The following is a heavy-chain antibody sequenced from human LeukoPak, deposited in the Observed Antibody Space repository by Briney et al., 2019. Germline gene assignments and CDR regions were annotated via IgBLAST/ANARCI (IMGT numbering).Heavy chain of an antibody. CDR3: ERGFYGSGNS. Sequence: PGGSLRLSWAAAGFTFSNYWKYWVRQAPGRGPLWVSRISGDGITTYYAGSVKGRFTISRDNAKNTLYLQMHSLRAEDSAVYYCERGFYGSGNSWGHGTLVTVSS. V-gene: IGHV3-74*01. J-gene: IGHJ4*01. D-gene: IGHD3-10*01. CDR1: GFTFSNYW. CDR2: ISGDGITT.